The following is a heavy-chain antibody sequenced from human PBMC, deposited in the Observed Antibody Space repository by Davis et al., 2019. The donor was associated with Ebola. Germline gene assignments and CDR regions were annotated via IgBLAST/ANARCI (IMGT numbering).Heavy chain of an antibody. J-gene: IGHJ4*02. CDR3: SERGSSV. V-gene: IGHV4-34*01. CDR1: GASFSDYF. CDR2: VNHRGRS. Sequence: SQTLSLTCGLYGASFSDYFWGWFRQTPGKGLEWIGEVNHRGRSYYNPSLKSRVTISIDASTNRFSLMLSSVTAADTAMYYCSERGSSVWGQGTLVTVSS. D-gene: IGHD3-10*01.